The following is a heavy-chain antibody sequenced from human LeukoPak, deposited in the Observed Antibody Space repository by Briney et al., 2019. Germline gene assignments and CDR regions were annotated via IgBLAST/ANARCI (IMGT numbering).Heavy chain of an antibody. CDR2: IYSDGSA. CDR1: GFTVSSNY. J-gene: IGHJ3*01. V-gene: IGHV3-53*01. D-gene: IGHD3-22*01. CDR3: ASRNYYDSSGYFDAFDV. Sequence: PAGGSLRLSCAVSGFTVSSNYMSWVRQAPGKGLEWVSVIYSDGSAYYAESVKGRFTISRDDSKNTLYLQMNSLRAEDTAVYYCASRNYYDSSGYFDAFDVWGQGTLVTVSS.